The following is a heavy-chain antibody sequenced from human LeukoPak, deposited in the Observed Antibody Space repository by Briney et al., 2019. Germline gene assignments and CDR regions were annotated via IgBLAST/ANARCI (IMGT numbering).Heavy chain of an antibody. CDR2: IYSGGST. V-gene: IGHV3-53*01. D-gene: IGHD1-26*01. Sequence: RAGGSLRLSRAASGFTVSSNYMSWVRQAPGKGLEWVSVIYSGGSTYYADSVKGRFTISRDNSKNTLYLQMNSLRAEDTAVYYCARDFRRGYYSYFDYWGQGTLVTVSS. CDR1: GFTVSSNY. J-gene: IGHJ4*02. CDR3: ARDFRRGYYSYFDY.